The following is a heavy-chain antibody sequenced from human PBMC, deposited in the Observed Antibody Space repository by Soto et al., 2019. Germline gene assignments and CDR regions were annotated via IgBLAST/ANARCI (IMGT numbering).Heavy chain of an antibody. J-gene: IGHJ3*02. Sequence: SSVKVSCKASGGTFSSYAISWVRQAPGQGLEWMGGIIPIFGTANYAQKFQGRVTITADKSTSTAYMELSSLRSEDTAVYYCARERALLGYSDWTIGAFDIWGQGTMVTVSS. CDR3: ARERALLGYSDWTIGAFDI. CDR1: GGTFSSYA. V-gene: IGHV1-69*06. CDR2: IIPIFGTA. D-gene: IGHD3-9*01.